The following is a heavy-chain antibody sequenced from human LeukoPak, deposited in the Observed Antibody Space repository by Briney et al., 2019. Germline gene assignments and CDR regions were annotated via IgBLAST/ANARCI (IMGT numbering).Heavy chain of an antibody. V-gene: IGHV1-2*02. CDR1: GYTFTGYY. D-gene: IGHD3-10*01. Sequence: EAPVKVSCKASGYTFTGYYMHWVRQAPGQGLEWMGWINPNSGGTNYAQKFQGRVTMTRDTSISTAYMELSRLRSDDTAVYYCARVYYGSGSYPVGYWGQGTLVTVSS. CDR2: INPNSGGT. CDR3: ARVYYGSGSYPVGY. J-gene: IGHJ4*02.